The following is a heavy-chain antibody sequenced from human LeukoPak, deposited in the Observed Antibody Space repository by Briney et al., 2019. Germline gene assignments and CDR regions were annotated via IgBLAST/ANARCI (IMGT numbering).Heavy chain of an antibody. V-gene: IGHV4-34*01. CDR1: GGSFSGYY. CDR2: INNSGST. Sequence: SETLSLACAVYGGSFSGYYWGWIRQPPGEGLEWIGEINNSGSTNYNPSLKSRVTISVDTSKNQFSLKLSSVTAPDTAVYYCASSTKTTLSCSSTSCPEGPMAFHYWGQRTLVTVSS. CDR3: ASSTKTTLSCSSTSCPEGPMAFHY. J-gene: IGHJ4*02. D-gene: IGHD2-2*01.